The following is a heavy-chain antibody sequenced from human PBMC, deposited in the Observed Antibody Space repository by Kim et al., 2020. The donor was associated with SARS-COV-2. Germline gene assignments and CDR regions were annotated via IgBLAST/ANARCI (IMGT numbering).Heavy chain of an antibody. Sequence: DYAVSLQSRITTNPDPSKTQFSLQLNSVTPEDTAVYYCARDQIAVAGSFDYWGQGTLVTVSS. J-gene: IGHJ4*02. D-gene: IGHD6-19*01. V-gene: IGHV6-1*01. CDR3: ARDQIAVAGSFDY.